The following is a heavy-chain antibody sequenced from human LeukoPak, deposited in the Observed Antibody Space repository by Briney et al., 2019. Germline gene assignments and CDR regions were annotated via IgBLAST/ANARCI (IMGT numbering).Heavy chain of an antibody. CDR2: IHSDGGEK. CDR3: GRMRTQLYRYYYMDV. V-gene: IGHV3-7*01. CDR1: VLGFRVFW. Sequence: GGCLRLSRAVSVLGFRVFWIRWASQAPGEGLEWVVNIHSDGGEKYYVDSVKGRFTISRDNAKNSLYLQMNSLRAGDTAVFYCGRMRTQLYRYYYMDVWGRGTAVTVS. D-gene: IGHD1-1*01. J-gene: IGHJ6*03.